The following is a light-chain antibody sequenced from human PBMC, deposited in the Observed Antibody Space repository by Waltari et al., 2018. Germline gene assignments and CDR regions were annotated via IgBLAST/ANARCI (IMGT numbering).Light chain of an antibody. V-gene: IGLV4-69*01. Sequence: QLVLTQSPSASASLGASVRLTCTLSSGHSSNIIAWHQQQPEKGPRYLMKVNSDGSHSKGAGIPDRFSGSSSGAERYLTISSLQSEDEADYYCQTGGHGTWVFGGGTKLTVL. CDR2: VNSDGSH. CDR3: QTGGHGTWV. J-gene: IGLJ3*02. CDR1: SGHSSNI.